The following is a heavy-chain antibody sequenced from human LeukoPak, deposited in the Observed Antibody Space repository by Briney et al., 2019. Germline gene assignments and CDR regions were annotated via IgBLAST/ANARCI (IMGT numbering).Heavy chain of an antibody. D-gene: IGHD3-22*01. V-gene: IGHV4-59*08. J-gene: IGHJ3*02. CDR2: IYYSGST. Sequence: SETLSLTCTVSGSSISSYYWSWIRQPPGKGLEWIGYIYYSGSTNYNPSLKSRVTISVDTSKNQFSLKLSSVTAADTAVYYCARHGDYYDSSGYYYALNAFDIWGQGTMVTVSS. CDR1: GSSISSYY. CDR3: ARHGDYYDSSGYYYALNAFDI.